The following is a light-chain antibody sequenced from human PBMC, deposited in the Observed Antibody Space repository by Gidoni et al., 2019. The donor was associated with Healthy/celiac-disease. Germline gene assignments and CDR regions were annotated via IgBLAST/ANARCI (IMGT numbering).Light chain of an antibody. CDR3: QQRSNWLWT. CDR2: DAS. J-gene: IGKJ1*01. Sequence: EIVLTQSPATLSLSPGERATLSCRASQSVSSYLAWYQQKPGQAPRLLIYDASHRATGIPARFSGSGSGTDFTLTISSLEPEDFAVYYCQQRSNWLWTFGQGTKEEIK. CDR1: QSVSSY. V-gene: IGKV3-11*01.